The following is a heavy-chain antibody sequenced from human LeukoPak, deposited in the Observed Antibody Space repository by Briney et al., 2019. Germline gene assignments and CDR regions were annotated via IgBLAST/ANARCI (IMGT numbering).Heavy chain of an antibody. J-gene: IGHJ4*02. CDR1: GYTFTGYY. CDR2: INPNSGGT. D-gene: IGHD2-2*01. Sequence: ASVTVSCKASGYTFTGYYMHWVRQAPGQGLEWMGRINPNSGGTNYAQKFQGRVTMTRDTSISTAYMELSRLRSDDTAVYYCARYCSSTSCSGPDYWGQGTLVTVSS. CDR3: ARYCSSTSCSGPDY. V-gene: IGHV1-2*06.